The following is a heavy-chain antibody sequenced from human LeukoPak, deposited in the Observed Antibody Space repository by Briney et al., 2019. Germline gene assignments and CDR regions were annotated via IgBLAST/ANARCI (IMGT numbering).Heavy chain of an antibody. CDR1: GFTFSSYW. J-gene: IGHJ6*03. V-gene: IGHV3-7*01. Sequence: GGSLRLSCAASGFTFSSYWLSWVRQAPGKGLEWVANIKQDGTEKYSVDSVNGRFTVSRDNAKNSLYLQINSLRAEDTAVYYCARDQGYPSYMDVWGKGTTVTVSS. CDR2: IKQDGTEK. D-gene: IGHD5-12*01. CDR3: ARDQGYPSYMDV.